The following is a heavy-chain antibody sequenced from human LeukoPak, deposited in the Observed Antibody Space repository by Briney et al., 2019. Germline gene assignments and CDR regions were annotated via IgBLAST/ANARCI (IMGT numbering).Heavy chain of an antibody. CDR2: INHSGST. CDR1: GGSFSGYY. CDR3: ASRGIVATDVRY. V-gene: IGHV4-34*01. J-gene: IGHJ4*02. Sequence: SETLSLTCAVYGGSFSGYYWSWTRQPPGKGLEWIGEINHSGSTNYNPSLKSRVTISVDTSKNQFSLKLSSVTAADTAVYYCASRGIVATDVRYWGQGTLVTVSS. D-gene: IGHD5-12*01.